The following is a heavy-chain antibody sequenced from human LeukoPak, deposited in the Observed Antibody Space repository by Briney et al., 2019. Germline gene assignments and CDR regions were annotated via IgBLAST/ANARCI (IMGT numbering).Heavy chain of an antibody. D-gene: IGHD2-15*01. CDR2: IYYSGST. CDR3: ASFYCSGGSCYQYFSYYYMDV. Sequence: SETLSLTCAVSGASVSGSNYYWGWIRQPPGKGLEWIGSIYYSGSTYYNPSLQSRVTISVDTSKNQFSLKLNSVAAADTAVYYCASFYCSGGSCYQYFSYYYMDVWGKGTTVTISS. V-gene: IGHV4-39*01. CDR1: GASVSGSNYY. J-gene: IGHJ6*03.